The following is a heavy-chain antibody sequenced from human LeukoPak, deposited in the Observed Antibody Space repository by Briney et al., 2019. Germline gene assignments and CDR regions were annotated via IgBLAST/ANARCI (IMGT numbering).Heavy chain of an antibody. CDR2: ISGSNGHT. Sequence: ASVKVSCKASGYTFTSYGISWVRQAPGQGLEWMGWISGSNGHTNYAQKFRGRVTMATETTTTTTYMELWSLISDDTAVYYCARPGTSGGYDYWGQGTLVTVSS. D-gene: IGHD2-15*01. V-gene: IGHV1-18*01. CDR3: ARPGTSGGYDY. J-gene: IGHJ4*02. CDR1: GYTFTSYG.